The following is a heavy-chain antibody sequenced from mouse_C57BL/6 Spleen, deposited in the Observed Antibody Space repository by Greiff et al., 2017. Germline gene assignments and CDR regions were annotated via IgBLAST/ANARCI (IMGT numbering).Heavy chain of an antibody. CDR2: IYPGDGDT. D-gene: IGHD2-2*01. V-gene: IGHV1-82*01. CDR3: AREVIYYGYDGYFDV. Sequence: QVQLQQSGPELVKPGASVKISCKASGYAFSSSWMNWVKQRPGKGLEWIGRIYPGDGDTNYNGQFKGKATLTADKSSSTAYMQLSSLTSEDSGVYFCAREVIYYGYDGYFDVWGTGTTVTVSS. CDR1: GYAFSSSW. J-gene: IGHJ1*03.